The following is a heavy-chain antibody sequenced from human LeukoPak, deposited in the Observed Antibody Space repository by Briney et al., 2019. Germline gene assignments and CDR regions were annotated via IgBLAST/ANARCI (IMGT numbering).Heavy chain of an antibody. CDR3: ARVKWELNWFDP. V-gene: IGHV3-74*01. Sequence: GGSLRLSCAASGFTFSSYWMHWVRQAPGKGLVWVSRINSDGSSTSYAGSVKGRFTISRDNAKNTLYLQMNSLRAEDTSVYYCARVKWELNWFDPWGQGTLVIVSS. CDR2: INSDGSST. D-gene: IGHD1-26*01. J-gene: IGHJ5*02. CDR1: GFTFSSYW.